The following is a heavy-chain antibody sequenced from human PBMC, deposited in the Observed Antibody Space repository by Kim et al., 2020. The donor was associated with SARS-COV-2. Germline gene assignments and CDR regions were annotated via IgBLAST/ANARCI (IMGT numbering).Heavy chain of an antibody. CDR1: GVSFDSSA. CDR2: ISFDGRNK. J-gene: IGHJ6*02. Sequence: GGSLRLSCAASGVSFDSSAMNWFRQAPGKGLEWVAVISFDGRNKAYADSVKGRFTISRDNSKSTLHLQMNSLRVEDTAVYYCARGNYYESVSLSDYYNGMDVWGQGTTFTVSS. D-gene: IGHD3-10*01. CDR3: ARGNYYESVSLSDYYNGMDV. V-gene: IGHV3-30-3*01.